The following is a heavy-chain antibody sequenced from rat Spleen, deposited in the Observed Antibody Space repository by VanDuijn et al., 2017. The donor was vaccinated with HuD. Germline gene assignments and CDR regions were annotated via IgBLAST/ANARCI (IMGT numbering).Heavy chain of an antibody. CDR3: ARLGDY. V-gene: IGHV2-63*01. J-gene: IGHJ2*01. CDR1: GFSLTSYN. CDR2: MRYNGDT. Sequence: QVQLKESGPGLVQPSQTLSLTCTVSGFSLTSYNVHWVRQPPGKGLEWMGRMRYNGDTSYNSALKSRLSISRDTSKNQVFLKMNNLQTEDTAMYFCARLGDYWGQGVMVTVSS. D-gene: IGHD5-1*01.